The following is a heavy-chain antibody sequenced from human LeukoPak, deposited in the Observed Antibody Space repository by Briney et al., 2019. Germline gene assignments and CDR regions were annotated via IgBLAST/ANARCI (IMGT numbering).Heavy chain of an antibody. CDR1: GFTFSSYA. CDR2: ISGSGGST. J-gene: IGHJ4*02. Sequence: SGGSLRLSCAASGFTFSSYAMSWVRQAPGKGLEWVSAISGSGGSTYYADSVKGRFTISRDNSKNTLYLQMNSLRAEDTAVYYCAKDQLRRTYYFDYWGQGTLVTVSS. D-gene: IGHD1-7*01. CDR3: AKDQLRRTYYFDY. V-gene: IGHV3-23*01.